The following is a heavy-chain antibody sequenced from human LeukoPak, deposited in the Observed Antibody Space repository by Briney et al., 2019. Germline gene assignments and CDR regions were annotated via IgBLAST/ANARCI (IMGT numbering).Heavy chain of an antibody. V-gene: IGHV3-23*01. CDR1: GFTFSSYD. CDR2: ISRRSGAST. CDR3: SKKGQNGDYGKPD. J-gene: IGHJ4*02. D-gene: IGHD4-17*01. Sequence: PGGSLRLSCAASGFTFSSYDMYWVRQAPGKGLECVVSISRRSGASTYYAASVKGRFTISRDNSRSTLYLEMNSLRADDTAVYYCSKKGQNGDYGKPDWGQGTLVTVSS.